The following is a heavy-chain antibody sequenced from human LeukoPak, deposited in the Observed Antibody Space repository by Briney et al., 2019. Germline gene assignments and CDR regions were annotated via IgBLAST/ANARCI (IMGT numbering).Heavy chain of an antibody. V-gene: IGHV4-34*01. Sequence: SETLSLTCAVYGGSFCGYYWSWIRQPPGKGLEWIGEINHSGSTNYNPSLKSRVTISVDTSKNQFSLKLSSVTAADTAVYYCARDPDYDILSRSQYGMDVWGQGTTVTVSS. CDR1: GGSFCGYY. D-gene: IGHD3-9*01. CDR2: INHSGST. CDR3: ARDPDYDILSRSQYGMDV. J-gene: IGHJ6*02.